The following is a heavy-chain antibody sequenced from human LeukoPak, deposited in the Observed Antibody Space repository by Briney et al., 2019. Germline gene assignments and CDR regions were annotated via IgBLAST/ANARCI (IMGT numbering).Heavy chain of an antibody. CDR2: ISGSGGST. D-gene: IGHD2-2*01. CDR3: AKAGSSTSTLDF. V-gene: IGHV3-23*01. J-gene: IGHJ4*02. CDR1: GFTFSSYA. Sequence: GGSLRLSCAASGFTFSSYAMTWVRQAPGKGLEWVSAISGSGGSTYYADSVKGRFTISRDNSKNTLYLQMNSLRAEDTALYYCAKAGSSTSTLDFWGQGTLVTVSS.